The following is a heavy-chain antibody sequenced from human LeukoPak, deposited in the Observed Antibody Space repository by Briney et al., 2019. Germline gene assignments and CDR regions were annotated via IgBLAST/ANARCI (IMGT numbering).Heavy chain of an antibody. Sequence: GGSLRLSCAASGFTFSTYAMSWVRQAPGKGLEWVSSISGSGITTYHADSVKGRFTISRGKSKNTLYLQMNSVRAEDTAVYYCAKGARPAMDVWGQGTTVTVSS. V-gene: IGHV3-23*01. J-gene: IGHJ6*02. CDR1: GFTFSTYA. CDR3: AKGARPAMDV. D-gene: IGHD1-1*01. CDR2: ISGSGITT.